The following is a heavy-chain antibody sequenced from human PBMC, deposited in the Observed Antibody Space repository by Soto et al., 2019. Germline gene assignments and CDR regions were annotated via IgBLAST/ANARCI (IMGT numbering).Heavy chain of an antibody. CDR3: ARVQYDSSGYYHFDY. Sequence: EVQLVESGGGLVKPGGSLRLSCAASGFTFSSYSMNWVRQAPGKGLEWVSSISSSSSYRYYADSVKGRFTISRDNAKNSLYLQMNNLRAEDTAVYYCARVQYDSSGYYHFDYWGQGTLVTVSS. J-gene: IGHJ4*02. D-gene: IGHD3-22*01. CDR1: GFTFSSYS. V-gene: IGHV3-21*01. CDR2: ISSSSSYR.